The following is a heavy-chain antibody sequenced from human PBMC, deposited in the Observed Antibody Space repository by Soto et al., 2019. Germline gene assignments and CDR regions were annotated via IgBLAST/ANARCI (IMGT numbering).Heavy chain of an antibody. CDR3: AHRLTWDAFDI. Sequence: QITLKESGPTLVKRTQTLTLTCTFSGFSLSDNGVGVGWIRQPPGKALEWLALIYWDDEKIYSPSLKTRLNITKDTSKNEVLLTMTNMDHVDTATYYCAHRLTWDAFDIWGQGTMVTVSS. D-gene: IGHD1-26*01. V-gene: IGHV2-5*02. J-gene: IGHJ3*02. CDR2: IYWDDEK. CDR1: GFSLSDNGVG.